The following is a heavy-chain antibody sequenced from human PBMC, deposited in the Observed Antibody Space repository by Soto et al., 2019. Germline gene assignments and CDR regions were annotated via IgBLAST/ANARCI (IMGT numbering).Heavy chain of an antibody. CDR3: AKGGCSGGNCSPNWFDP. CDR1: GFTFSSHA. CDR2: ISGSGGNT. Sequence: EVQLLESGGGLEQPGGSLRLSCAASGFTFSSHAMTWVRQAPGKGLEWVSSISGSGGNTYYAASVKGRSPISRDNSKNTPSLQMNSLRAEDTAVYYCAKGGCSGGNCSPNWFDPWGQGTLVTVSS. D-gene: IGHD2-15*01. V-gene: IGHV3-23*01. J-gene: IGHJ5*02.